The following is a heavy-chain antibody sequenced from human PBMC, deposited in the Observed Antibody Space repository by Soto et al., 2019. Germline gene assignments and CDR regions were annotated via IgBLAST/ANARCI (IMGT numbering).Heavy chain of an antibody. D-gene: IGHD3-3*01. CDR3: ITDTYDFWSGYYVYFNY. CDR2: IKSKTDGGTA. Sequence: PGGSLRLSCAASGFTFNNAWMSWVRQAPGKGLEWVGRIKSKTDGGTADYAAPVKGRFTISRDDSENTLFLQMSSLKTEDTAVYYCITDTYDFWSGYYVYFNYWGQGTLVTVSS. J-gene: IGHJ4*02. CDR1: GFTFNNAW. V-gene: IGHV3-15*01.